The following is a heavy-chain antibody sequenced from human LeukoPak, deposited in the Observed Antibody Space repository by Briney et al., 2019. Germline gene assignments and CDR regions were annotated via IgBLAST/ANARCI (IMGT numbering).Heavy chain of an antibody. CDR2: IKVDGSEK. V-gene: IGHV3-7*03. CDR1: GFIFSSYW. CDR3: TKDVGVVMFDY. D-gene: IGHD3-3*01. J-gene: IGHJ4*02. Sequence: GGSLRLSCTASGFIFSSYWMSWVRQAPGKGLEWVANIKVDGSEKYYVDSVKGRFTISRDNSKNTLYLQMSSLRAEDTAVYYCTKDVGVVMFDYWGQGTLVTVSS.